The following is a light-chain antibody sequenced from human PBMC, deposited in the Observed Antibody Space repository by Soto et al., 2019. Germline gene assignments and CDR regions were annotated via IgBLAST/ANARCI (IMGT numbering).Light chain of an antibody. CDR2: DNN. Sequence: QSVLTQPPSVSAPPGQKVTISCSGSYSNIGDNYVSWYRQVPGTTPKLLIYDNNKRASRIPDRFSGSKSATSATLGITGLQTGDEADYYCAVWDSSLSAVVFGGGTKLTVL. CDR3: AVWDSSLSAVV. CDR1: YSNIGDNY. J-gene: IGLJ2*01. V-gene: IGLV1-51*01.